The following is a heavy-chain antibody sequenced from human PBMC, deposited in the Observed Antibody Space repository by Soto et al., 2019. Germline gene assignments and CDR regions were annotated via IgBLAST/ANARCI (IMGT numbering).Heavy chain of an antibody. CDR1: GFTFSTYA. V-gene: IGHV3-23*01. J-gene: IGHJ4*02. D-gene: IGHD1-7*01. Sequence: EVQLLESGGKLVQPGGSLTLSCAASGFTFSTYAMAWVRQAPGKGLEWVSGVSASGLNTDYADPVKGRFYISRDNSKNTVYLHMNSLRAEDTALYYCAKDRQRRNSGYCFDYWGQGTPVTVSS. CDR2: VSASGLNT. CDR3: AKDRQRRNSGYCFDY.